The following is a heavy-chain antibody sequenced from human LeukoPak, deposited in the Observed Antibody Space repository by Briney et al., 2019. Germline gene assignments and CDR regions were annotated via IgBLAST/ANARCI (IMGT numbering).Heavy chain of an antibody. CDR2: IIPIFGIA. V-gene: IGHV1-69*04. J-gene: IGHJ6*02. CDR3: ARDRTDYSNLYYGMDV. D-gene: IGHD4-11*01. Sequence: SVKVSCKASGGTFSSYAISWVRQAPGQGLEWVGRIIPIFGIANYAQKFQSRVTITADKSTSTAYMELSSLRSEDTAVYYCARDRTDYSNLYYGMDVWGQGTTVTVSS. CDR1: GGTFSSYA.